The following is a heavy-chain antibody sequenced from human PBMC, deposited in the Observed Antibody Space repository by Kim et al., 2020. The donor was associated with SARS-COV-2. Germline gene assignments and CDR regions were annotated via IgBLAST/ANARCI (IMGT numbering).Heavy chain of an antibody. V-gene: IGHV3-9*01. J-gene: IGHJ4*02. D-gene: IGHD5-12*01. CDR2: ISWNSGSI. CDR3: AKGGRGYAGYDSGLIGY. Sequence: GGSLRRSCAASGFTFDDYAMHWVRQAPGKGLEWVSGISWNSGSIGYADSVKGRFTISRDNAKNSLYLQMNSLRAEDTALYYCAKGGRGYAGYDSGLIGYWGQGTLVTVSS. CDR1: GFTFDDYA.